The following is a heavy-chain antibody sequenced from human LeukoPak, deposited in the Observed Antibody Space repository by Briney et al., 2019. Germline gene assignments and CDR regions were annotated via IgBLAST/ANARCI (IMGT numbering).Heavy chain of an antibody. CDR2: ISGDGRST. V-gene: IGHV3-74*01. D-gene: IGHD2-15*01. CDR1: EFTFSSYW. Sequence: GGSLRLSCAASEFTFSSYWMHWVRQAPGKGLVWVSRISGDGRSTSYADSVKGRFTISRGNAKNTMYLQMNGLRAEDTAVYYCARDTLFCSGGYCYHDIWGQGTMVTVSS. CDR3: ARDTLFCSGGYCYHDI. J-gene: IGHJ3*02.